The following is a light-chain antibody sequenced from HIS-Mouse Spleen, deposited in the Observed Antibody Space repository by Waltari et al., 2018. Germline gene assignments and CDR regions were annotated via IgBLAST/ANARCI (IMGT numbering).Light chain of an antibody. CDR3: QQRSNWLT. CDR2: DAS. CDR1: QSVSSY. V-gene: IGKV3-11*01. J-gene: IGKJ4*01. Sequence: EIVLTQSPATLSLSPGERATLSCRASQSVSSYLAWDQQKPGQAPRLLIYDASNRATGIPARFRGSGSGTDFTLTISSLEPEDFAVYYCQQRSNWLTFGGGTKVEIK.